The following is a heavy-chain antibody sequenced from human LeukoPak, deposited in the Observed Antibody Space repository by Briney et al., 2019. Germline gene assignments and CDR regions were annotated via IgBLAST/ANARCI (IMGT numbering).Heavy chain of an antibody. CDR2: IYPDSGGT. V-gene: IGHV1-2*02. CDR3: ATDYSNANAFDI. Sequence: ASVKVSCKASGYTFTGYYMHWVRQAPGQGLEWMGWIYPDSGGTNYAQKFQGRVTMTRDTSISTAYMELSRLRSDDTAVYYCATDYSNANAFDIWGQGTMVTVSS. CDR1: GYTFTGYY. D-gene: IGHD4-11*01. J-gene: IGHJ3*02.